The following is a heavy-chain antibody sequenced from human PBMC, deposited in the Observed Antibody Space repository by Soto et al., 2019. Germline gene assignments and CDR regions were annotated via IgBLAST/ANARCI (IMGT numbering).Heavy chain of an antibody. CDR1: GDSVTSGDYY. CDR3: ARADSLHSSGYYSLQN. CDR2: ISYSGNT. V-gene: IGHV4-30-4*01. J-gene: IGHJ1*01. D-gene: IGHD3-22*01. Sequence: SETLSLTCSVSGDSVTSGDYYWTWVRQSPGKGLEWIGYISYSGNTAYNPSLSSRLTISLDTSKNHFSLKLHAATAADTAVYYCARADSLHSSGYYSLQNWGQGTPVTVSS.